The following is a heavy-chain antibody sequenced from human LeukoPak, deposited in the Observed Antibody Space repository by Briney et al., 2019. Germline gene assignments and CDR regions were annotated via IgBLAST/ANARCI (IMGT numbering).Heavy chain of an antibody. CDR2: IRSKANDHAT. Sequence: GGSLRLSCAASGFTFSGSAMHWVRQSPGKGLEWVGRIRSKANDHATAYAASVRGRFTISRDDSKNTAYLQMNSLKTEDTAVYYCTRRLMTTVNDYWGQGTLVTVSS. CDR1: GFTFSGSA. V-gene: IGHV3-73*01. D-gene: IGHD4-17*01. CDR3: TRRLMTTVNDY. J-gene: IGHJ4*02.